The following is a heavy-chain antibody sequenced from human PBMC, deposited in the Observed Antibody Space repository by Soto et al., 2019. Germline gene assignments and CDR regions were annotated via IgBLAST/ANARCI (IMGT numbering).Heavy chain of an antibody. D-gene: IGHD3-22*01. CDR3: ARHVQHYYDSSGYYWLDY. V-gene: IGHV4-39*01. Sequence: QLQLQESGPGLVKPSETLSLTCTVSGGSISSSSYYWGWIRQPPGKGLEWIGSIYYSGSTYYNPSLKSRVTISVDTSKNQFSLKLSSVTAADTAVYYCARHVQHYYDSSGYYWLDYWGQGTLVTVSS. CDR2: IYYSGST. CDR1: GGSISSSSYY. J-gene: IGHJ4*02.